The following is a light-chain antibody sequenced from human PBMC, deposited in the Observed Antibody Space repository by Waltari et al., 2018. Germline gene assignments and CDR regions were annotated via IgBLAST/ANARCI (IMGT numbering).Light chain of an antibody. CDR1: SSDVGGYNY. CDR2: EVS. CDR3: SSYPSSSSSHVV. V-gene: IGLV2-14*01. Sequence: QSALTQPASVSGSPGQSITISCTGTSSDVGGYNYVSWYQQHPGKAPNLMIYEVSNRPSGVSNRFSGSKSGSTASLTISGLQAEDEADYYCSSYPSSSSSHVVFGGGTKLTVL. J-gene: IGLJ2*01.